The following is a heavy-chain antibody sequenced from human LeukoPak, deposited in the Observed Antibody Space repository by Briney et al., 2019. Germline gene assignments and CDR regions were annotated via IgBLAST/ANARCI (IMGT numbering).Heavy chain of an antibody. CDR1: GFTVSSNY. J-gene: IGHJ5*02. V-gene: IGHV3-53*04. CDR3: ACFWPKGFDP. CDR2: IYSGGRT. D-gene: IGHD2/OR15-2a*01. Sequence: GGSLRLSCAASGFTVSSNYMSWVRQAPGKGLEWVSVIYSGGRTYYADYVKGRFTISRHNSKNTLYLQMNSLRAEDTAVYYCACFWPKGFDPWGQGTLVTVSS.